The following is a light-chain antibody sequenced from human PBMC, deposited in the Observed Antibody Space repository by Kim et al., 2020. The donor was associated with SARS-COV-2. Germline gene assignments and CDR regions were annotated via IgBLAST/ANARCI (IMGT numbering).Light chain of an antibody. CDR1: QGINNY. CDR3: QQYNGYPYT. Sequence: SASVGDRITMTCRASQGINNYLAWFQQRPGRAPRSLIYGASNLQSGVPSKLSGSGFGTDFTLTITNLQPEDFATYYCQQYNGYPYTFGQGTKLEI. V-gene: IGKV1-16*02. J-gene: IGKJ2*01. CDR2: GAS.